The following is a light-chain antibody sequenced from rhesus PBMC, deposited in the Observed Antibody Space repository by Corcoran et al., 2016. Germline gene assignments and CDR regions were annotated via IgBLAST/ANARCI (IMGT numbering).Light chain of an antibody. V-gene: IGKV1-22*01. CDR2: KAS. J-gene: IGKJ3*01. Sequence: DIQMTQSPSSLSASVGDTVTITCRASQSISSWLAWYQQKPGKAPTLLFYKASTLQSGVPSMFSGNGSGTDFTLTIHSLQSEDFATYYCQQYSSSPLTFGPGTKLDLK. CDR1: QSISSW. CDR3: QQYSSSPLT.